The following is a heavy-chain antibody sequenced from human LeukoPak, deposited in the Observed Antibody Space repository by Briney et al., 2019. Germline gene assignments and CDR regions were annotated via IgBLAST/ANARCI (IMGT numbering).Heavy chain of an antibody. CDR1: GFTFSDHY. CDR3: ASLRDFFASGSYYKGGYFDH. J-gene: IGHJ4*02. V-gene: IGHV3-11*01. Sequence: GGSLRLSCVAPGFTFSDHYMGWVRQAPGKGLEWISYITGSGNSINYADSVKGRFTISRDNAEDSLYLQMNNLRADDTAVYYCASLRDFFASGSYYKGGYFDHWGQGTLVTVSS. D-gene: IGHD3-10*01. CDR2: ITGSGNSI.